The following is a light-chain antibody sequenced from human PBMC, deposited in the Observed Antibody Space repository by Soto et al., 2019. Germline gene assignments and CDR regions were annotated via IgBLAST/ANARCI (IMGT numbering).Light chain of an antibody. CDR2: GTS. CDR3: QQYSNWPPIR. Sequence: NHSPCSLSLSLGEIATLSFSGSQSVSIHLAWYQQKPGQAPRLLIYGTSTRATGIQARFSGSGSGTEFTLTISSLQSEDFAVYYCQQYSNWPPIRFGQGTRLEIK. CDR1: QSVSIH. J-gene: IGKJ5*01. V-gene: IGKV3-15*01.